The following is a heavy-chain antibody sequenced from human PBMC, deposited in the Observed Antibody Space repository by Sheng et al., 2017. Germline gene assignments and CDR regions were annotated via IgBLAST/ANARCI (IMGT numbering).Heavy chain of an antibody. CDR3: ARGGEYSSSWYGYFPSWFYP. J-gene: IGHJ5*02. Sequence: QVQLQESGPGLVKPSETLSLTCAVSGYSISSGYYWGWIRQPPGKGLEWIGSIYHSGSTYYNPSLKSRVTISVDTSKNQFSLKLSSVTAADTAVYYCARGGEYSSSWYGYFPSWFYPWGQGTLVTVSS. CDR2: IYHSGST. CDR1: GYSISSGYY. D-gene: IGHD6-13*01. V-gene: IGHV4-38-2*01.